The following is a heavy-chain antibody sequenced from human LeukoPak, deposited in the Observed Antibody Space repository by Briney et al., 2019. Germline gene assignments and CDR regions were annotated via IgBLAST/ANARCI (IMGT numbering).Heavy chain of an antibody. D-gene: IGHD6-13*01. V-gene: IGHV4-59*01. CDR1: GASIETYY. CDR3: ARAGIRYSSSWFGIDS. Sequence: SETLSLTCSVSGASIETYYWSWVRQSPGKGLEWLAYIYYGGSINYNPSPSLTRRLTISVDTSKSQFSLELTSVTAADTAVYYCARAGIRYSSSWFGIDSWGQGTLVAVSS. J-gene: IGHJ4*02. CDR2: IYYGGSI.